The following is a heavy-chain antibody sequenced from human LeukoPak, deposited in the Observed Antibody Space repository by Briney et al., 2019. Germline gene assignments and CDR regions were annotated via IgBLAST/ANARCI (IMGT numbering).Heavy chain of an antibody. V-gene: IGHV1-8*02. J-gene: IGHJ4*02. CDR1: GYTFTSYD. D-gene: IGHD2-2*01. Sequence: GASVKVSCKASGYTFTSYDINWVRQATGQGLEWMGWMNANSGNTGYAQKFQGRFAMTWDTSIGTAYMELSSLRSKDTAVYYCTREYRHQPDWGQGTLVTVSS. CDR2: MNANSGNT. CDR3: TREYRHQPD.